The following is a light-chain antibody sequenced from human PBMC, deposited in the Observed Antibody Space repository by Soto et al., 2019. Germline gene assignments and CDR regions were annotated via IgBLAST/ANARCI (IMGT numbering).Light chain of an antibody. CDR2: GAS. Sequence: EIVFTHSPCTLSLSPVERATLSFMASQSVSNNYLAWYQQKPGQAPRLLIYGASNRATGIPDRFSGSGSGKDFTLTISRLEPEDFAVYYCKQYGSSGKFGQGTKVDIK. CDR1: QSVSNNY. V-gene: IGKV3-20*01. CDR3: KQYGSSGK. J-gene: IGKJ1*01.